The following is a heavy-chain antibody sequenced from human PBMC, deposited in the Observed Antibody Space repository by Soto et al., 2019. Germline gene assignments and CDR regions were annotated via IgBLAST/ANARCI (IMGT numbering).Heavy chain of an antibody. V-gene: IGHV4-31*03. Sequence: QVQMQESGPGLVKPSQTLSLTCSVSGASIRSGGYYWSWLRQSPGKGMEWIGHIYSTGSTFYSPSLRSRLPVSLDTSKNQFSLDLRSVPAADTAMYYCARIEMASIKWGRGTLVTVAS. CDR2: IYSTGST. J-gene: IGHJ4*02. CDR3: ARIEMASIK. CDR1: GASIRSGGYY.